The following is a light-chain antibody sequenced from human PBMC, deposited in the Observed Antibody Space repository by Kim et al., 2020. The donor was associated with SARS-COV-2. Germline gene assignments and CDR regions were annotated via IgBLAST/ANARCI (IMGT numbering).Light chain of an antibody. Sequence: ALGQTVRITCQGDSLRTYYATWYQHKPGQAPILVIYGKNNRPSGIPDRFSGSSSENTASLTITGTQAGDEADYYCNSRDSNDNVVFGGGTKLTVL. CDR3: NSRDSNDNVV. CDR1: SLRTYY. J-gene: IGLJ2*01. V-gene: IGLV3-19*01. CDR2: GKN.